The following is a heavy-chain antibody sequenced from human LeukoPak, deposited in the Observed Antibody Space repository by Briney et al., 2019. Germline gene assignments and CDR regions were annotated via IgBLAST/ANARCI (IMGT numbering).Heavy chain of an antibody. CDR3: ARAGSYGYYWYFDL. J-gene: IGHJ2*01. CDR1: GDSVSSNSAT. CDR2: TYYRSKWYN. D-gene: IGHD5-18*01. Sequence: SQTLSLTCAISGDSVSSNSATWNWTRQSPSRGLEWLGRTYYRSKWYNDYAVSVKSRITINPDTSKNQFSLLLNSVTPEDTAVYYCARAGSYGYYWYFDLWGRGTLATVSS. V-gene: IGHV6-1*01.